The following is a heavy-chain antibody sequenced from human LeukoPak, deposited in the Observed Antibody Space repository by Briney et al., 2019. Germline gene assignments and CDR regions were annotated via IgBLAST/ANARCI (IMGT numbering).Heavy chain of an antibody. Sequence: SETLSLTCTVSGGSISSGGYYWSWIRQPPGKGLEWIGYIYHSGSTYYNPSLKSRVTISVDRSKNQFSLKLSSVTAADTAVYYCARATSFLGATDYWGQGTLVTVSS. V-gene: IGHV4-30-2*01. CDR3: ARATSFLGATDY. J-gene: IGHJ4*02. CDR2: IYHSGST. CDR1: GGSISSGGYY. D-gene: IGHD3-16*01.